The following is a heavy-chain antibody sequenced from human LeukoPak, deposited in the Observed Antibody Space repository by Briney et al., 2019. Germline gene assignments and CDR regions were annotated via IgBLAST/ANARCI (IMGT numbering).Heavy chain of an antibody. V-gene: IGHV3-21*01. J-gene: IGHJ4*02. D-gene: IGHD3-10*01. Sequence: PGGSLRLSCAASGFTFSSYSMNWVRQAPGKGLEWVSSISSSSSYIYYADSVKGRFTISRDNAKNSLYLQMNSLRAEDTAVYYCARARYMVRGVFDYWGQGTLVTVSS. CDR3: ARARYMVRGVFDY. CDR2: ISSSSSYI. CDR1: GFTFSSYS.